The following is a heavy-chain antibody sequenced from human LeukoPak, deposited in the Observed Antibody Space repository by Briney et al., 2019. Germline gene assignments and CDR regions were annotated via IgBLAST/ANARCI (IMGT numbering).Heavy chain of an antibody. CDR3: ARDDYYDSSGYYHGMDV. D-gene: IGHD3-22*01. CDR2: INHSGST. Sequence: SETLSLTCAVYGGSFSGYYWSWIRQPPGKGLEWIGEINHSGSTNYNPSLKSRVTISVDTSKNQFSLKLSSVTAADTAVYYCARDDYYDSSGYYHGMDVWGKGTTVTVSS. J-gene: IGHJ6*04. CDR1: GGSFSGYY. V-gene: IGHV4-34*01.